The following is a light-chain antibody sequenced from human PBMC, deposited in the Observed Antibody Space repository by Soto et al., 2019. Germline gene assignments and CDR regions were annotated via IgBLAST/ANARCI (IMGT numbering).Light chain of an antibody. CDR3: QQYGSSPET. CDR2: DAS. CDR1: QSVSSY. V-gene: IGKV3-11*01. J-gene: IGKJ2*01. Sequence: EIVLTQSPATLSLSPGERATLSCRASQSVSSYLAWYQQKPGQAPRLLIYDASNRATGIPARFSGSGSGTDFTLNIRSLEPEDFAAYSFQQYGSSPETFGQGTKLAIK.